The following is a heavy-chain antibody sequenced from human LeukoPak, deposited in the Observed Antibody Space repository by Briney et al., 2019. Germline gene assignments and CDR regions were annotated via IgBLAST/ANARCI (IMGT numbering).Heavy chain of an antibody. CDR2: INPKSGDT. Sequence: ASVKVSCKASGYTLNDYYMHWVRQAPGQGLEWMGRINPKSGDTNYAQKFQGRVTITTDESTSTAYMELSSLRSEDTAVYYCAKEPNGKLKLNPEDRYCSGGSCYSWFDPWGQGTLVTVSS. J-gene: IGHJ5*02. CDR1: GYTLNDYY. D-gene: IGHD2-15*01. CDR3: AKEPNGKLKLNPEDRYCSGGSCYSWFDP. V-gene: IGHV1-2*06.